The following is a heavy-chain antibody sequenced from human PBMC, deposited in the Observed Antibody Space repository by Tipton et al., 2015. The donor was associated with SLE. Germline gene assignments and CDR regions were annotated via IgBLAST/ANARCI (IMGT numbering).Heavy chain of an antibody. CDR3: ARYPEAAGAFDI. J-gene: IGHJ3*02. CDR1: GFTFSSYA. Sequence: SLRLSCAASGFTFSSYAMSWVRQAPGKGLEWVSAISGSGGSTYYADSVKGRFTISRDNSKNTLYLQMNSLRAEDTAVYYCARYPEAAGAFDIWGQGTMVTVSS. D-gene: IGHD6-13*01. V-gene: IGHV3-23*01. CDR2: ISGSGGST.